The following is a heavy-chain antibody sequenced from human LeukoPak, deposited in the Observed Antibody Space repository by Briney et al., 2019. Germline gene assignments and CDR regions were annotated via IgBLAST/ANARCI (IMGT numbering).Heavy chain of an antibody. CDR2: INPHSGGT. V-gene: IGHV1-2*02. D-gene: IGHD3-3*01. CDR1: GYTFTGYY. J-gene: IGHJ6*02. Sequence: ASVKVSCKASGYTFTGYYIHWVRQAPGQGLEWMGWINPHSGGTNYAQKFQGRVTMTRDTSISTVYMELSRLRSDDTAVYYCARHQVAKSRFLEWLPHYYYYGMDVWGQGTTVTVSS. CDR3: ARHQVAKSRFLEWLPHYYYYGMDV.